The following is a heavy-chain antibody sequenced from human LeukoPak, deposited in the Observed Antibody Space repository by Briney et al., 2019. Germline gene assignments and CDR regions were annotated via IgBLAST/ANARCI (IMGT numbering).Heavy chain of an antibody. J-gene: IGHJ5*02. D-gene: IGHD3-22*01. Sequence: GGSLRLSCAASGFTFSSYGMHWVRQAPGKGLEWVAVIWYDGSNKYYADSVQGRFTISRDNSKNTVHLQMNSLRAEDTAVYYCARKLDSSGYYFWFDPWGQGTLVTVSS. CDR3: ARKLDSSGYYFWFDP. V-gene: IGHV3-30*19. CDR1: GFTFSSYG. CDR2: IWYDGSNK.